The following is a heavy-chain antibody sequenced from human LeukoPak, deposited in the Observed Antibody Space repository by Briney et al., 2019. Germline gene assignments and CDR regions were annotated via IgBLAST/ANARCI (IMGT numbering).Heavy chain of an antibody. CDR2: INPNSGGT. V-gene: IGHV1-2*06. Sequence: ASVKVSCKASGYTFTGYYMRWVRQAPGQGLEWMGRINPNSGGTNYAQKFQGRVTMTRDTSISTAYMELSRLRSDDTAVYYCAPGYCSGGSCYGFAFDIWGQGTMVTVSS. D-gene: IGHD2-15*01. CDR1: GYTFTGYY. J-gene: IGHJ3*02. CDR3: APGYCSGGSCYGFAFDI.